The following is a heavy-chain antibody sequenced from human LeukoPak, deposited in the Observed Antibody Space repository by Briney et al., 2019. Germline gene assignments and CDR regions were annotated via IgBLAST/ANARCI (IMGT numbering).Heavy chain of an antibody. CDR2: IKPDGSDT. CDR1: GFTFSSYS. D-gene: IGHD5-12*01. Sequence: GGSLRLSCAASGFTFSSYSMNWVRQAPGKGLVWVSRIKPDGSDTNYADSVKGRFTISRDNAKNTVYLQMNSLRAEDTAVYYCARGKYGGYFWGQGTLVTVSS. V-gene: IGHV3-74*01. CDR3: ARGKYGGYF. J-gene: IGHJ1*01.